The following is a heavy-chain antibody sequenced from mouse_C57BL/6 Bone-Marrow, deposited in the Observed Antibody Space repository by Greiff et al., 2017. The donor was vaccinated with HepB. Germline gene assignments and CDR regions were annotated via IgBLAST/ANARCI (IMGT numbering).Heavy chain of an antibody. CDR2: IYPGSGST. J-gene: IGHJ4*01. CDR3: TTTVVAHYYAMDY. V-gene: IGHV1-55*01. D-gene: IGHD1-1*01. Sequence: VQLQQPGAELVKPGASVKMSCKASGYTFTSYWITWVKQRPGQGLEWIGDIYPGSGSTNYNEKFKSKATITADTSSNTAYLQLSSLTSEDTAVYYCTTTVVAHYYAMDYWGQGTSVTVSS. CDR1: GYTFTSYW.